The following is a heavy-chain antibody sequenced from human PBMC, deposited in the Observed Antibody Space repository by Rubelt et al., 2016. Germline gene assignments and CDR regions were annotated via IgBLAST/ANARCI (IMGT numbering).Heavy chain of an antibody. CDR2: ISYDGSNK. D-gene: IGHD3-10*02. Sequence: GEGLEWVAVISYDGSNKYYADSVKGRFTISRDNSKNTLYLQMNSLRAEDTAVYYCARDGLRSGKYGMDVWGQGTTVTVSS. J-gene: IGHJ6*02. CDR3: ARDGLRSGKYGMDV. V-gene: IGHV3-30*14.